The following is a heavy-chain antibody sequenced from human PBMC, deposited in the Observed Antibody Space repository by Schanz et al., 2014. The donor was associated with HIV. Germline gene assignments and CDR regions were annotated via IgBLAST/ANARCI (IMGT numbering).Heavy chain of an antibody. D-gene: IGHD1-26*01. V-gene: IGHV3-15*01. CDR3: RWEKRGAD. CDR2: IKTKTDGGTT. Sequence: EVQLVESGGGLIKPGGSLRLSCAASGFTFSDAWMSWVRQAPGKGLEWVGRIKTKTDGGTTDYAAPVKGRFTISRDDSKNTVYLQMNSLKTEDTAVYYCRWEKRGADWGQGALVTVSS. J-gene: IGHJ4*02. CDR1: GFTFSDAW.